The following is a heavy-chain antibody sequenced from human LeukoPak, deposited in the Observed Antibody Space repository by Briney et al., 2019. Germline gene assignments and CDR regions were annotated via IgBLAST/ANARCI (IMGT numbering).Heavy chain of an antibody. CDR1: GFTFSSYS. CDR2: ISSSSSYI. CDR3: ARYRVYYDSSGYHGS. D-gene: IGHD3-22*01. Sequence: GGSLRLSCAASGFTFSSYSMNWVRQAPGKGLEWVSSISSSSSYIYYADSVKGRFTISRDNAKNSLYLQMNSLRAEDTAVYYCARYRVYYDSSGYHGSWGQGTLVTVSS. V-gene: IGHV3-21*01. J-gene: IGHJ5*02.